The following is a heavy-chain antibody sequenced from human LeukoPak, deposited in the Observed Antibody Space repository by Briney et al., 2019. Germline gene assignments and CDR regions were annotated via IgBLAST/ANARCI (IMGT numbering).Heavy chain of an antibody. D-gene: IGHD1-7*01. Sequence: SETLSLTCAVYGGSFSGYYWSWIRQPAGKGLEWIGRIYTSGSTNYNPSLKSRVTMSVDTSKNQFSLKLSSVTAADTAVYYCARVLITGTPHYAFDIWGQGTMVTVSS. CDR2: IYTSGST. J-gene: IGHJ3*02. V-gene: IGHV4-59*10. CDR3: ARVLITGTPHYAFDI. CDR1: GGSFSGYY.